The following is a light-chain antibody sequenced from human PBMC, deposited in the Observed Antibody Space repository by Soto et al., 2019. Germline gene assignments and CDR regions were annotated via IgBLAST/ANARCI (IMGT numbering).Light chain of an antibody. Sequence: VVLTQSPATLSLSPGERATLSCRASQAVSTYVAWYQHKPGQAPRPLIYDASNRAPGVPFRFSGSGSGTDFPLPVSSLEPEDFAVYFCQRRRLWPQSFGQGTKVEI. CDR3: QRRRLWPQS. V-gene: IGKV3-11*01. J-gene: IGKJ1*01. CDR2: DAS. CDR1: QAVSTY.